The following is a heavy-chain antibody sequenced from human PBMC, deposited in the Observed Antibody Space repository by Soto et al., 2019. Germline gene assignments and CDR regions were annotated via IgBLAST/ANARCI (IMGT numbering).Heavy chain of an antibody. V-gene: IGHV1-18*01. CDR2: ISAHNGNT. CDR1: GYTFTSYG. Sequence: QVHLVQSGAEVKKPGASVKVSCKASGYTFTSYGITWVRQAPGQGLDWMGWISAHNGNTDYAQKLQGRVIVTRDTPTSTAYMELRSLRSDDTAVYYCARGRYGDYWGQGALVTVSS. J-gene: IGHJ4*02. D-gene: IGHD1-1*01. CDR3: ARGRYGDY.